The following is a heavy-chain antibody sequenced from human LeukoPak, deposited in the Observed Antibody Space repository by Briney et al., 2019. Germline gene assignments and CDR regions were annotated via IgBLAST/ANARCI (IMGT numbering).Heavy chain of an antibody. J-gene: IGHJ4*02. V-gene: IGHV3-23*01. D-gene: IGHD4-23*01. CDR2: ISGRGGST. CDR1: GSTFSSYA. CDR3: AKDRPTVVTRRHYFDY. Sequence: GGSLRLSCAASGSTFSSYAMSWVRQAPGKGLEWVSAISGRGGSTYYADSVKGRFTISRDNSKNTLYLQMNSLRAEDTAVYYCAKDRPTVVTRRHYFDYWGQGILVTVSS.